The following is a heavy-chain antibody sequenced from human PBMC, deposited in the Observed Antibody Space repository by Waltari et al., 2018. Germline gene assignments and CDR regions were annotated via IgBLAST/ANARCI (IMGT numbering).Heavy chain of an antibody. V-gene: IGHV4-38-2*01. CDR2: IYHSGST. CDR1: GYSISSGYY. CDR3: ARIVKGSEYDFWSGYPPHGMDV. J-gene: IGHJ6*02. D-gene: IGHD3-3*01. Sequence: QVQLQESGPGLVKPSETLSLTCAVSGYSISSGYYWGWIRQPPGKGLEWIGSIYHSGSTYYTPSLKSRVTISVDTSKNQFSLKLSSVTAADTAVYYCARIVKGSEYDFWSGYPPHGMDVWGQGTTVTVSS.